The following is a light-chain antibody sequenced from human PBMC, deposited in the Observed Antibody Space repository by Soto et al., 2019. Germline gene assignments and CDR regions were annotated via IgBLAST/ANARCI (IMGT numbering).Light chain of an antibody. CDR3: QQYNSYSWT. CDR2: QAS. V-gene: IGKV1-5*03. CDR1: QSISNF. J-gene: IGKJ1*01. Sequence: DIQMTQSPSTLSASVGDRVTITCRASQSISNFLAWYQQIPGKAPKLLIYQASSLESGVPSRVSGSGSGTEFTLTISSLQPDDFATYYCQQYNSYSWTFGQGTKVDI.